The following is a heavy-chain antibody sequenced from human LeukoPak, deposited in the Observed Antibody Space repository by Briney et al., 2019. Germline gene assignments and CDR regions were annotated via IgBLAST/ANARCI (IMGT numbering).Heavy chain of an antibody. CDR3: ARSVGGWFFYYFDY. CDR1: GYTFTSYG. J-gene: IGHJ4*02. V-gene: IGHV1-18*01. D-gene: IGHD6-19*01. Sequence: GASVKVSCKASGYTFTSYGISWVRQAPGQGLEGVGWISAYNGNTNYAQKLQGRVTMTTDTSTSTAYMELRSLRSDDTAVYYCARSVGGWFFYYFDYWGQGTLVTVSS. CDR2: ISAYNGNT.